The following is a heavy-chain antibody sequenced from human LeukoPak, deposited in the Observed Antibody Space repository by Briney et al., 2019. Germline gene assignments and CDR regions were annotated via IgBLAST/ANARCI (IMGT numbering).Heavy chain of an antibody. Sequence: SETLSLTCAVSGGSISSYYWNWIRQPAGKGLEWIGRIYSSGSTNYNPSLTSRATMSVDTSKNQFSLKLSSATAADTAVYYCARRDALGWYFDYWGQGTLVTVSS. D-gene: IGHD5-24*01. CDR3: ARRDALGWYFDY. CDR1: GGSISSYY. V-gene: IGHV4-4*07. J-gene: IGHJ4*02. CDR2: IYSSGST.